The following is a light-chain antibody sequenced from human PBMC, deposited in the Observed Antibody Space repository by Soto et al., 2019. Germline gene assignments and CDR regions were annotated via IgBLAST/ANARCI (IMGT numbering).Light chain of an antibody. V-gene: IGLV2-8*01. J-gene: IGLJ1*01. CDR2: EVT. CDR3: NSYVGSNNYV. Sequence: QSALTQPPSASGSPGQSVTISCIGTAGDIGRYNYVSWYQHHPGKAPKLIMYEVTKRPSGVPDRFSGSKSGNTASLTVSGLQADDEADYYCNSYVGSNNYVFGTGTKVTVL. CDR1: AGDIGRYNY.